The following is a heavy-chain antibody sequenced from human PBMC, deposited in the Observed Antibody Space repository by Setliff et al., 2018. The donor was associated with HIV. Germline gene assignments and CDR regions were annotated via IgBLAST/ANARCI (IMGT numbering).Heavy chain of an antibody. CDR3: ARDFVSRAPWRGYGY. V-gene: IGHV3-7*01. Sequence: PGGSLRLSCVVSGFRFSNYWMSWVRQAPGKGLEWVAKISSDASDKKDVDSVNGRFTISRDNAKNSLYLQMSSLRVEDTAVYYCARDFVSRAPWRGYGYWGQGTLVTVSS. CDR1: GFRFSNYW. J-gene: IGHJ4*02. D-gene: IGHD3-3*01. CDR2: ISSDASDK.